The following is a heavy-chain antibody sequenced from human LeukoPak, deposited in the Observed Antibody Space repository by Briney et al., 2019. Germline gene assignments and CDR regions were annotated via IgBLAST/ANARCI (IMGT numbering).Heavy chain of an antibody. CDR1: GFTFSSYA. V-gene: IGHV3-23*01. J-gene: IGHJ4*02. D-gene: IGHD2-15*01. CDR2: ISGSGGST. CDR3: AKGLGGSPFDY. Sequence: GGSLRLSCAASGFTFSSYAMTWVRQAPGEGLEWVSAISGSGGSTYYADSVKGRFTISRDNSENTLSLQMNSLRAEDTAVYYCAKGLGGSPFDYWGQGTLVTVSS.